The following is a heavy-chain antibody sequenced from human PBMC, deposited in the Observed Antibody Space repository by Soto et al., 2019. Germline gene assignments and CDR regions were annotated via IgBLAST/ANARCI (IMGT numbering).Heavy chain of an antibody. Sequence: EVQLVESGGGLVQPGGSLRLSCAASGFTFSSYSMNWVRQAPGKGLEWVSYISSSSSTIYYEDSVKGRFTISRDNAKNSLYLQMNSLRAEDTAVYYCARDLKGWPNWFDPWGQGTLVTVSS. CDR2: ISSSSSTI. CDR1: GFTFSSYS. V-gene: IGHV3-48*01. D-gene: IGHD6-19*01. CDR3: ARDLKGWPNWFDP. J-gene: IGHJ5*02.